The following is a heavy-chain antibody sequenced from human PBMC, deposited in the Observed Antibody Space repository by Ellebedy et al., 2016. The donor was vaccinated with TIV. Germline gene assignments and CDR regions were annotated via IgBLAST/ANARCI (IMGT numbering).Heavy chain of an antibody. CDR3: ARAHPSAYSLFDH. D-gene: IGHD2-15*01. V-gene: IGHV4-39*07. J-gene: IGHJ4*02. CDR2: IHYSGST. CDR1: GESITSSDSY. Sequence: MPSETLSLTCTVSGESITSSDSYWTWISQTPGKGLEWIGSIHYSGSTYYSPSLKSRVTMSVDTSKNQISLKLRSVTAADTAVYYCARAHPSAYSLFDHWGQGTLVTVSS.